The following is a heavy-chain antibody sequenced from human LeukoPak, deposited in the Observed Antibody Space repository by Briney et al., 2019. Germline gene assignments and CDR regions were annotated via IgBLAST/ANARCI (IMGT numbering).Heavy chain of an antibody. CDR3: AKDSGSYYFPY. V-gene: IGHV1-2*02. D-gene: IGHD1-26*01. Sequence: ASVKVSCKASGYTFTDYYVHWVRQAPGEGLEWTGWINPYNGATKYAQKFQGRVTMTRDTSMTTVYMELNALRSEDTAVYYCAKDSGSYYFPYWGQGTLVTVSS. CDR1: GYTFTDYY. J-gene: IGHJ4*02. CDR2: INPYNGAT.